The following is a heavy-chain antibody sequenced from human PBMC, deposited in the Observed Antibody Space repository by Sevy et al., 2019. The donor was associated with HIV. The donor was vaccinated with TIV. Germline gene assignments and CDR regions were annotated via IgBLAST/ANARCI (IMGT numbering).Heavy chain of an antibody. CDR2: IFYSGST. CDR3: ARDRGAMITFGGVKGAFGI. Sequence: SETLSLTCTVSGGSISSGDYYWSWIRQRPGKGLEWIGYIFYSGSTYYNPSLKSRVTISIDTSKNQFSLKLSSVTAADTAVYYCARDRGAMITFGGVKGAFGIWGQGTMVTVSS. D-gene: IGHD3-16*01. V-gene: IGHV4-31*03. CDR1: GGSISSGDYY. J-gene: IGHJ3*02.